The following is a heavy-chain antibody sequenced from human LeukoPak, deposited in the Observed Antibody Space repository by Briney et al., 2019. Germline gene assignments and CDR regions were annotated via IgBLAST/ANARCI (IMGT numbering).Heavy chain of an antibody. CDR2: MHPTGDST. Sequence: GASVKVSCKASGYTFTKYYMNWVRQAPGQGLEWMGIMHPTGDSTNYAQKFQGRVTLTSDTSTGTFYMELSSLTSEDTAVYYCARHDFDLPMIYSFFVHWGQGTLVTVSS. V-gene: IGHV1-46*01. CDR1: GYTFTKYY. D-gene: IGHD3-3*01. J-gene: IGHJ5*02. CDR3: ARHDFDLPMIYSFFVH.